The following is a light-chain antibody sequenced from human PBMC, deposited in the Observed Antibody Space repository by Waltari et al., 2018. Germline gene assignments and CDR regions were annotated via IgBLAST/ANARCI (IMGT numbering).Light chain of an antibody. CDR3: QQRKTWPIT. CDR1: QSVSSF. V-gene: IGKV3-11*01. J-gene: IGKJ5*01. Sequence: EIVLTQSTATLSFAPGERATLSCRASQSVSSFLAWYQQKRGQAPRLLIYDASTRATGIPARFSGSGSGTDFTLTISSLEPEDFAVYYCQQRKTWPITFGQGTRLEIK. CDR2: DAS.